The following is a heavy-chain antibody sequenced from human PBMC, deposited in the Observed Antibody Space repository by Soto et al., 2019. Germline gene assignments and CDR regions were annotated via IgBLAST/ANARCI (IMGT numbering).Heavy chain of an antibody. CDR3: ARDRYPSGY. V-gene: IGHV4-59*01. CDR2: IYYSGIT. CDR1: GGSISPYY. J-gene: IGHJ4*02. D-gene: IGHD2-15*01. Sequence: SETLSLTCIVSGGSISPYYWSWIRQPPGKGLEWIGYIYYSGITNYNPSRKSRVNISVDTSKNQFCLKLSSVTAAATAVYYCARDRYPSGYWGQGALVTVS.